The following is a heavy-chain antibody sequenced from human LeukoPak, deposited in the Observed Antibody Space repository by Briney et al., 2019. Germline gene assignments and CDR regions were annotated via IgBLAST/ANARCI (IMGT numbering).Heavy chain of an antibody. J-gene: IGHJ4*02. V-gene: IGHV4-38-2*01. D-gene: IGHD6-6*01. CDR3: ARAFEYSSSSVDY. CDR2: IYHSGST. CDR1: GYSISSGYY. Sequence: SETLSLTCAVSGYSISSGYYWGWIRQPPGKGLEWIGSIYHSGSTYYNPSLKSRGTISVDTSKNQFSLKLSSVTAADTAVYYCARAFEYSSSSVDYWGQGTLVTVSS.